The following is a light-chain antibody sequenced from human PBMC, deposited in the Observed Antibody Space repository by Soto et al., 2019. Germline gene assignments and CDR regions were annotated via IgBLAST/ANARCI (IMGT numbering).Light chain of an antibody. V-gene: IGLV2-8*01. CDR2: EVI. Sequence: QSALTQPPSASGSPGQSVTISCTGTSSDVGGYNYVSWYQQHPGKAPKLLIYEVIKRPSGVPDRFSASRSGNTASLTVSGLQAEDEADVYCSSYAGSNTPYVFGTGTKVTVL. CDR3: SSYAGSNTPYV. J-gene: IGLJ1*01. CDR1: SSDVGGYNY.